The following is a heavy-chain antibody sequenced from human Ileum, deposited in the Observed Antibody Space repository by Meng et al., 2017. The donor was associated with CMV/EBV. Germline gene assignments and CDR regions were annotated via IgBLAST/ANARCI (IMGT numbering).Heavy chain of an antibody. V-gene: IGHV4-39*07. CDR1: GASINDRSYY. CDR2: LAHTGNT. CDR3: DCHNGDYYFFYGMDV. D-gene: IGHD2-21*02. Sequence: SETLSLTCTVSGASINDRSYYFGWIRQTPGRGLEWIGTLAHTGNTYYNPSLRGRVTISLDMSKNQFSLELTSVTAADAAVYYCDCHNGDYYFFYGMDVWDQGTTVTVSS. J-gene: IGHJ6*02.